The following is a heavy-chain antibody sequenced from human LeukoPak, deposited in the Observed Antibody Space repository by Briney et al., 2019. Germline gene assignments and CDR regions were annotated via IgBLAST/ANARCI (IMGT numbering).Heavy chain of an antibody. J-gene: IGHJ4*02. CDR3: ARLLGPVSFSDV. CDR1: GYSITSGYH. Sequence: PSETLSLTCIVSGYSITSGYHWGWIRQTPGKGLEWIGTMYHSGNINYNPSLKSRVTVSVDTSKNQFSLKLDSVTAADTAVFYCARLLGPVSFSDVWGQGILVTVSS. CDR2: MYHSGNI. D-gene: IGHD5/OR15-5a*01. V-gene: IGHV4-38-2*02.